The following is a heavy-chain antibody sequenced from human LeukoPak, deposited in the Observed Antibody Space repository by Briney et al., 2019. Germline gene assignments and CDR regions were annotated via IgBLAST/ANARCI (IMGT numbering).Heavy chain of an antibody. CDR2: INGDGSTT. V-gene: IGHV3-74*01. J-gene: IGHJ4*02. Sequence: TGGSLRLSCAASGFTFSSYWMHWVRQAPGKGLVWVSHINGDGSTTSYADSVKGRFTISRDNAKNSLYLQMNSLRDEDTAVYYCARDIVGATNEPDYWGQGTLVTVSS. CDR3: ARDIVGATNEPDY. CDR1: GFTFSSYW. D-gene: IGHD1-26*01.